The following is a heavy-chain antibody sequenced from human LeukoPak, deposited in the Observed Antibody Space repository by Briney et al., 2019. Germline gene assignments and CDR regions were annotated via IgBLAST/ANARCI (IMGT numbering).Heavy chain of an antibody. CDR3: ARVLSYGYSSSWYRGYFQH. D-gene: IGHD6-13*01. J-gene: IGHJ1*01. Sequence: ASVKVSCKASGDTFTGYYMHWVRQAPGQGLEWMGWINPNSGGTNYAQKFQGRVTMTRDTSISTAYMELSRLRSDDTAVYYCARVLSYGYSSSWYRGYFQHWGQGTLVTVSS. CDR2: INPNSGGT. CDR1: GDTFTGYY. V-gene: IGHV1-2*02.